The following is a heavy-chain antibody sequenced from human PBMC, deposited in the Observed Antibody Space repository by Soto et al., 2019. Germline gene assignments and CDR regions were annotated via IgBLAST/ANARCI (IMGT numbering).Heavy chain of an antibody. D-gene: IGHD3-10*01. CDR2: IYHSGST. V-gene: IGHV4-4*02. J-gene: IGHJ6*02. Sequence: AVSGGSISSSNWWSWVRQPPGKGLEWIGEIYHSGSTNYNPSLKSRVTISVDKSKNQFSLKLSSVTAADTAVYYCARVIITMVRGVIYYYGMDVWGQGTTVTVSS. CDR1: GGSISSSNW. CDR3: ARVIITMVRGVIYYYGMDV.